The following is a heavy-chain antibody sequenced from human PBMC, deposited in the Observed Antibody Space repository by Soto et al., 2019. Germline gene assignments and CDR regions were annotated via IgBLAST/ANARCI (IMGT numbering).Heavy chain of an antibody. CDR2: MNPNSGNT. Sequence: ASVKVSCEDSGYSLTSNDRNWVRQATGQRLEWMGWMNPNSGNTGYAQKFQGRVTMTRNTSISTAYMELSSLRSEDTAVYYCATHTWDIVVVVAAYDAFDIWGQGTMVTVSS. CDR3: ATHTWDIVVVVAAYDAFDI. D-gene: IGHD2-15*01. CDR1: GYSLTSND. V-gene: IGHV1-8*01. J-gene: IGHJ3*02.